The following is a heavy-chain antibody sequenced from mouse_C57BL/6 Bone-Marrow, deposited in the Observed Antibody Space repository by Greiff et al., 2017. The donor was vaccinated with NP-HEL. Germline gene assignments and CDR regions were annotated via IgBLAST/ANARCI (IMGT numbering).Heavy chain of an antibody. J-gene: IGHJ1*03. CDR1: GYTFTSYG. CDR3: AREGGSYGYDDWYFDV. V-gene: IGHV1-81*01. CDR2: IYPRSGNT. D-gene: IGHD2-2*01. Sequence: QVQLQQSGAELARPGASVKLSCKASGYTFTSYGISWVKQRTGQGLEWIGEIYPRSGNTYYNEKFKGKATLTADKSSSTAYMELRSLTSEDSAVYCCAREGGSYGYDDWYFDVWGTGTTVTVSS.